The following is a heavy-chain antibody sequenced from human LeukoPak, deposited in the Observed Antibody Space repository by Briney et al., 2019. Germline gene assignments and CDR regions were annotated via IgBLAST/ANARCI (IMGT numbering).Heavy chain of an antibody. Sequence: SETLSLTCTVSGGSISSYYWSWIRQPPGKGLERIGYIYYSGSTNYNPSLKSRVTISVDTSKNQFSLKLSSVAAADTAVYYCARDCSSTSCYGVFDYWGQGTLVTVSS. CDR1: GGSISSYY. CDR2: IYYSGST. V-gene: IGHV4-59*01. J-gene: IGHJ4*02. D-gene: IGHD2-2*01. CDR3: ARDCSSTSCYGVFDY.